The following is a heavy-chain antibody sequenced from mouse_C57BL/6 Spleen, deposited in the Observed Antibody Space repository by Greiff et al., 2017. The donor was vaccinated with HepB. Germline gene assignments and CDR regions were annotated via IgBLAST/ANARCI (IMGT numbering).Heavy chain of an antibody. V-gene: IGHV5-4*03. CDR2: ISDGGSYT. D-gene: IGHD1-1*01. J-gene: IGHJ2*01. Sequence: EVKVVESGGGLVKPGGSLKLSCAASGFTFSSYAMSWVRQTPEKRLEWVATISDGGSYTYYPDNVKGRFTISRDNAKNNLYLQMSHLKSEDTAMYYCARGTTTVVADFGYWGQGTTLTVSS. CDR1: GFTFSSYA. CDR3: ARGTTTVVADFGY.